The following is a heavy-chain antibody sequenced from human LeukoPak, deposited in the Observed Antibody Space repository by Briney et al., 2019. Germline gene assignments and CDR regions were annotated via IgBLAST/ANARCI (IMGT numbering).Heavy chain of an antibody. Sequence: GGSLRLSCAASGFIVSNKYMTWVRQAPGKGLEWVSLIYSDGRTYYADSVRGRCTISRDNSKNTLYLQMNSLRVEDTAVYYCARGLFLSGYLAAFDLWGQGTVVTVSS. CDR2: IYSDGRT. CDR3: ARGLFLSGYLAAFDL. J-gene: IGHJ3*01. V-gene: IGHV3-53*01. CDR1: GFIVSNKY. D-gene: IGHD3-22*01.